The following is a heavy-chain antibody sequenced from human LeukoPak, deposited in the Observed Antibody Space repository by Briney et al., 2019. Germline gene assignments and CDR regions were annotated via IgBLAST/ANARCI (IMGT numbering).Heavy chain of an antibody. V-gene: IGHV4-34*01. CDR3: ARHPCSGGSCYSDYYYYYYMDV. CDR1: GGSFSGYY. D-gene: IGHD2-15*01. CDR2: INHSGST. Sequence: PSETLSLTCAVYGGSFSGYYWSWIRQPPGKGLEWIGEINHSGSTNYNPSLKSRVTISVDTSKNQFSLKLSSVTAADTAVYYCARHPCSGGSCYSDYYYYYYMDVWGKGTTVTISS. J-gene: IGHJ6*03.